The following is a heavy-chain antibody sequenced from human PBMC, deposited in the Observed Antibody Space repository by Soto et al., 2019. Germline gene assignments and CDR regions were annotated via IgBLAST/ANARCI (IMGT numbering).Heavy chain of an antibody. V-gene: IGHV1-58*01. CDR1: GFTFTSSA. CDR3: ARSSGYSSGWLDY. D-gene: IGHD6-19*01. CDR2: IVVGSGNT. J-gene: IGHJ4*02. Sequence: SVKVSCKASGFTFTSSAVQWVRQARGQRLEWIGWIVVGSGNTNYAQKFQERVTINPDTSKNQFSLQLNSVTPEDTAVYYCARSSGYSSGWLDYWGQGTLVTV.